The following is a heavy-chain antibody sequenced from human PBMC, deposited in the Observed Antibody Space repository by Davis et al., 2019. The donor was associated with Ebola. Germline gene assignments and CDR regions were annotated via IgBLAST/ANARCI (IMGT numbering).Heavy chain of an antibody. J-gene: IGHJ4*02. Sequence: AASVKVSCKASGGTFSSYAISWVRQAPGQGLEWMGWINPNSGGTNYAQKFQGWVTMTRDTSISTAYMELRSLRSDDTAVYYCARGPSVVGLDYWGQGTLVTVSS. CDR3: ARGPSVVGLDY. CDR1: GGTFSSYA. V-gene: IGHV1-2*04. CDR2: INPNSGGT. D-gene: IGHD1-26*01.